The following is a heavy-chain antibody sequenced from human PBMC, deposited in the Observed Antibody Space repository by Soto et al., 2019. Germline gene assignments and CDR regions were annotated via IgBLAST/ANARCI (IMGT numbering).Heavy chain of an antibody. J-gene: IGHJ4*02. CDR1: GDSVSSNSAA. CDR3: ARDQSEYGYGYGTIFDY. D-gene: IGHD5-18*01. V-gene: IGHV6-1*01. Sequence: SQTLSLTCVISGDSVSSNSAAWNWIRQSPSIGLEWLGRTYYRSKWYNDYAVSVKSRITINPDTSKTQFSLQLNSVTPEDTAVYYCARDQSEYGYGYGTIFDYWGKGTLVTVSS. CDR2: TYYRSKWYN.